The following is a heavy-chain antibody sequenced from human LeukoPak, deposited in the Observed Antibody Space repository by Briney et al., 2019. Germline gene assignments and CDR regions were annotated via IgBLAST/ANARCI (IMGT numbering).Heavy chain of an antibody. J-gene: IGHJ4*02. CDR2: IYYSGST. D-gene: IGHD3-3*01. CDR1: GGSISSYY. V-gene: IGHV4-59*01. Sequence: PSETLSLTCTVSGGSISSYYWSWIRQPPGKGLEWIGYIYYSGSTNYNPSLKSRVTISVDTSKNQFSLKLSSVTAADTAVSYCARVGSRYDFWSGYYSGFDYWGQGTLVTASS. CDR3: ARVGSRYDFWSGYYSGFDY.